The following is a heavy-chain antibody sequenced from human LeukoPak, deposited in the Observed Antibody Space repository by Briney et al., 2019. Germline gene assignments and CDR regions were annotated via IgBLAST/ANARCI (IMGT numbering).Heavy chain of an antibody. J-gene: IGHJ5*02. V-gene: IGHV1-46*01. CDR3: ASSRPVGATKRTWFDP. Sequence: ASVKVSCKASGYTFTSYYMHWVRQAPGQGLEWMGIINPSGGSTSYAQRFQGRVTMTRDTSTSTVYMELSSLRSEDTAVYYCASSRPVGATKRTWFDPWGQGTLVTVYS. CDR1: GYTFTSYY. D-gene: IGHD1-26*01. CDR2: INPSGGST.